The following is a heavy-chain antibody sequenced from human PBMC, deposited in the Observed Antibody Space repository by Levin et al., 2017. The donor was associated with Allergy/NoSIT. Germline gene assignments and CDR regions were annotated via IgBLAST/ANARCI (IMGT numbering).Heavy chain of an antibody. J-gene: IGHJ4*02. CDR2: ISSSGSDS. Sequence: SGGSLRLSCAASGFTFSNYYMTWIRQAPGKGLEWLSYISSSGSDSKYADSVKGRLTISRDNTMNSVHLQMHSLRAEDTAVYYCARVAGLGPTDFFDFWGQGALVTVSS. V-gene: IGHV3-11*05. CDR3: ARVAGLGPTDFFDF. CDR1: GFTFSNYY. D-gene: IGHD1-26*01.